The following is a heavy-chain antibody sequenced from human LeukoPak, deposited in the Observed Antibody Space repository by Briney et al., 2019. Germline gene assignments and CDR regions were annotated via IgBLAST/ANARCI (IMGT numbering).Heavy chain of an antibody. CDR1: GYTFTSYG. Sequence: RRASVKVSCKASGYTFTSYGISWVRQAPGQGLEWMGWISAYNGNTNYAQKLQGRATMTTDTSTSTAYMELRSLRSDDTAVYYCARDIVVVPAAILPHFDYWGQGTLVTVSS. V-gene: IGHV1-18*01. D-gene: IGHD2-2*01. CDR3: ARDIVVVPAAILPHFDY. J-gene: IGHJ4*02. CDR2: ISAYNGNT.